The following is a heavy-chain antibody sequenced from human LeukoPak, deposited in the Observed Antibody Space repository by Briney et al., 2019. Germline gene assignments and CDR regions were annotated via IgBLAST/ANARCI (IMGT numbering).Heavy chain of an antibody. CDR2: IYYSGST. Sequence: PSETLSLTCTVSGGSISTTNYYWGWIRQPPGKGLEWIGSIYYSGSTYYNPSLKSRVTISVDTSKNQFSLKLSSVTAADTAVYYCATSLWLGAFDIWGQGTMVTVSS. CDR1: GGSISTTNYY. J-gene: IGHJ3*02. V-gene: IGHV4-39*01. D-gene: IGHD5-18*01. CDR3: ATSLWLGAFDI.